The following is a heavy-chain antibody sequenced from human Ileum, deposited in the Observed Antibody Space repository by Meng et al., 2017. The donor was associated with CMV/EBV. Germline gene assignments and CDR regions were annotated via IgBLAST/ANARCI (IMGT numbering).Heavy chain of an antibody. D-gene: IGHD3-22*01. Sequence: FTCCVYYLSWFRQAPGNGLEWISYISSSGSMIYYADSVKGRFTTSRDNAKNSLYLQMNSLRAEDTAVYYCARGAPYYYDTTGYYKYWGQGTLVTVSS. CDR3: ARGAPYYYDTTGYYKY. V-gene: IGHV3-11*01. J-gene: IGHJ4*02. CDR1: FTCCVYY. CDR2: ISSSGSMI.